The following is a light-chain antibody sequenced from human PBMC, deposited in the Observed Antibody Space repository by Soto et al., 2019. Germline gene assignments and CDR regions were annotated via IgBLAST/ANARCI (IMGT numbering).Light chain of an antibody. V-gene: IGLV2-23*01. J-gene: IGLJ1*01. CDR3: CSSAPESTYV. Sequence: QSALAQPASVSGSPGQSITISCTGTSSVVGAFNSVSWYQQHPHRAPQVIIYKGTQRPSGVSNRFSGSTSGNAASLTISALQADDEADYFCCSSAPESTYVFGTGTKLTVL. CDR2: KGT. CDR1: SSVVGAFNS.